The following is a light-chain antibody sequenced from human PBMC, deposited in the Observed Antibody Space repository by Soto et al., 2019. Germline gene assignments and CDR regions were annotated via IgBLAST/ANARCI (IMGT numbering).Light chain of an antibody. CDR3: QQANTFVPIT. Sequence: DIQMTQAPSTVSASVGDRVTITCRASQTIRTWLAWYQQKPGKAPEILIYKASRLESGVPSRFSGSGSGTEFTLTISGLQPEDFATYYCQQANTFVPITFGQGTRLEIK. CDR1: QTIRTW. J-gene: IGKJ5*01. CDR2: KAS. V-gene: IGKV1-5*03.